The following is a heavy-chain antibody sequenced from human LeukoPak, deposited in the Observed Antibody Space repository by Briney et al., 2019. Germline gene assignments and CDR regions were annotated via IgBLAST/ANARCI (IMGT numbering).Heavy chain of an antibody. CDR3: AREAVTDYYYYYGMDV. CDR1: GYTFTSYA. Sequence: ASVTVSCKASGYTFTSYAMHWVRQAPGQRLEWMGWINAGDGNTKYSQKFQGRVTITRDTSASTAYMELSSLRSEDTAVYYCAREAVTDYYYYYGMDVWGQGTTVTVSS. D-gene: IGHD4-17*01. J-gene: IGHJ6*02. V-gene: IGHV1-3*01. CDR2: INAGDGNT.